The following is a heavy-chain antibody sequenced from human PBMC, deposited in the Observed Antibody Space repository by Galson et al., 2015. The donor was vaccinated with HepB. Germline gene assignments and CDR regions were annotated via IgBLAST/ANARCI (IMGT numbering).Heavy chain of an antibody. V-gene: IGHV3-30*18. CDR1: GFTFSSFG. D-gene: IGHD6-13*01. CDR3: AKDRSIAAAGTVDVFDI. J-gene: IGHJ3*02. Sequence: SLRLSCAASGFTFSSFGMHWVRQAPGKGLEWVAVISYDGSNKYYAESVKGRFTISRDNSENTLFLQMNSLRVEDTAVYYCAKDRSIAAAGTVDVFDIWGQGTMVTVSS. CDR2: ISYDGSNK.